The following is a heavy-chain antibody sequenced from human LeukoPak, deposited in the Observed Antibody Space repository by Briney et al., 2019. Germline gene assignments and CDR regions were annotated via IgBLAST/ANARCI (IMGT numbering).Heavy chain of an antibody. CDR2: IYYSGST. CDR1: GGSISSSSYY. CDR3: ARGLVLWFGELQYKGWSSGGDAFDI. J-gene: IGHJ3*02. D-gene: IGHD3-10*01. V-gene: IGHV4-39*07. Sequence: PSETLSLTCTVSGGSISSSSYYWGWIRQPPGKGLEWIGSIYYSGSTYYNPSLKSRVTISVDTSKNQFSLKLSSVTAADTAVYYCARGLVLWFGELQYKGWSSGGDAFDIWGQGTMVTVSS.